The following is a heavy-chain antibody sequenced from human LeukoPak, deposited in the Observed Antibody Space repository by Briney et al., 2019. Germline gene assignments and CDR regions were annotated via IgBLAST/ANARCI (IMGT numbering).Heavy chain of an antibody. CDR2: IIPIFGTA. CDR1: GGTFSSYA. J-gene: IGHJ5*02. Sequence: ASVKVSCKASGGTFSSYAISWVRQAPGQGLEWMGRIIPIFGTANYAQKFQGRVTITTDESTSTAYMELSSLRSEDTAVYYCARDNRIGVCPHETPNWFDPCGQGNLVRVPS. V-gene: IGHV1-69*05. CDR3: ARDNRIGVCPHETPNWFDP. D-gene: IGHD2/OR15-2a*01.